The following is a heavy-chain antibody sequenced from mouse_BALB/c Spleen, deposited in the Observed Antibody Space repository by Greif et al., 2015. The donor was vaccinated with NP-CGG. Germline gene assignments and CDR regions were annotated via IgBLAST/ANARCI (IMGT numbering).Heavy chain of an antibody. CDR2: INPGSGGT. J-gene: IGHJ3*01. Sequence: VQLQQSGAELVRPGTSVKVSCKASGYAFTNYLIEWVKQRPGQGLEWIGVINPGSGGTNYNEKFKGKATLTADKSSSTAYMRLSSLTSDDSAVYFCARSGDGYYVTWFAYWGQGTLVTVSA. CDR1: GYAFTNYL. D-gene: IGHD2-3*01. V-gene: IGHV1-54*01. CDR3: ARSGDGYYVTWFAY.